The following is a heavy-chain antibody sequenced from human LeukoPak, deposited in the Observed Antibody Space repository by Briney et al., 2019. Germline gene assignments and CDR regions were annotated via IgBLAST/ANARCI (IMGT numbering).Heavy chain of an antibody. V-gene: IGHV3-53*01. CDR1: GLTGSHNY. CDR2: IHTSGDT. D-gene: IGHD4-17*01. J-gene: IGHJ5*02. Sequence: PGGSLRLSRAASGLTGSHNYVSWVRQAPGKGLEWVSAIHTSGDTCYADSVKGRFTISRDTSKNTLYLQINSLRVEDTAVYYCIVFGDSNHWGQGTLVTVSS. CDR3: IVFGDSNH.